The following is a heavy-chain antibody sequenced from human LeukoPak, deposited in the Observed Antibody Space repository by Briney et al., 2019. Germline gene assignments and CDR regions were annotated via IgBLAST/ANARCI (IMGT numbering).Heavy chain of an antibody. Sequence: ASVKVSCKASGYTFTGYYIHWVRQAPGQGLEWMGWINPNSGGTNYAQEFQDRVTMTRDVSISTAYMELSSLRCDDMAVYYCARGGPGCGGDCYDAFDIWGQGTMVTVSS. D-gene: IGHD2-21*02. V-gene: IGHV1-2*02. CDR2: INPNSGGT. CDR1: GYTFTGYY. J-gene: IGHJ3*02. CDR3: ARGGPGCGGDCYDAFDI.